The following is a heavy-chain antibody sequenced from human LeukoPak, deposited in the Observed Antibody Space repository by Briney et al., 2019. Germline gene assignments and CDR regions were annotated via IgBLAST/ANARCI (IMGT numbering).Heavy chain of an antibody. Sequence: GGSLRLSCAASGFTFSSYAMSWVRQAPGKGLEWVSGISWNSGSIGYADSVKGRFTISRDNAKNSLYLQMNSLRAEDTALYYCAKDMGYDSSGYYDYWGQGTLVTVSS. CDR1: GFTFSSYA. CDR2: ISWNSGSI. D-gene: IGHD3-22*01. J-gene: IGHJ4*02. CDR3: AKDMGYDSSGYYDY. V-gene: IGHV3-9*01.